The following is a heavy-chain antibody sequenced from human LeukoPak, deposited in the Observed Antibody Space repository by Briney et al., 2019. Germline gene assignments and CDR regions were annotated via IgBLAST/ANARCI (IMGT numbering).Heavy chain of an antibody. J-gene: IGHJ4*02. V-gene: IGHV4-4*02. D-gene: IGHD3-22*01. Sequence: SETLSLTCAVSGGSISSSNWWSWVRQPPGKGLEWIGEIYHSGSTNYNPSLKSRVTISVDKSKNQFSLKLSSVTAADTAVYYCATLTYYYDSSGYLDYWGQGTLVTVSS. CDR3: ATLTYYYDSSGYLDY. CDR2: IYHSGST. CDR1: GGSISSSNW.